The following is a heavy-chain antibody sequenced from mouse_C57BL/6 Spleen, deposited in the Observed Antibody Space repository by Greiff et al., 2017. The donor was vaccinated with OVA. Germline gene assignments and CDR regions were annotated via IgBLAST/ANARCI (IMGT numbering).Heavy chain of an antibody. V-gene: IGHV5-17*01. Sequence: EVQRVESGGGLVKPGGSLKLSCAASGFTFSDYGMHWVRQAPEKGLEWVAYISSGSSTIYYADTVKGRFTISRDNAKNTLFLQMTSLRSEDTAMYYCANDGYAWFAYWGQGTLVTVSA. CDR3: ANDGYAWFAY. CDR1: GFTFSDYG. CDR2: ISSGSSTI. D-gene: IGHD2-2*01. J-gene: IGHJ3*01.